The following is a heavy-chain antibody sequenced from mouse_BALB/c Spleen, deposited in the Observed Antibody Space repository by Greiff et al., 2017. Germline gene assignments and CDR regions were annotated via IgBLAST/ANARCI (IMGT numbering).Heavy chain of an antibody. V-gene: IGHV5-4*02. Sequence: EVKVEESGGGLVKPGGSLKLSCAASGFTFSDYYMYWVRQTPEKRLEWVATISDGGSYTYYPDSVKGRFTISRDNAKNNLYLQMSSLKSEDTAMYYCARDRAYYGSSWFAYWGQGTLVTVSA. J-gene: IGHJ3*01. CDR2: ISDGGSYT. CDR3: ARDRAYYGSSWFAY. CDR1: GFTFSDYY. D-gene: IGHD1-1*01.